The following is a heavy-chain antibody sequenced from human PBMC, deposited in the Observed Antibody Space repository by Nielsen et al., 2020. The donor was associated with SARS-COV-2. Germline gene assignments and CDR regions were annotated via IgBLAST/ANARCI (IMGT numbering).Heavy chain of an antibody. CDR3: ATYSSSWYHWFDP. CDR2: FDPEDGET. CDR1: GYTLTELS. V-gene: IGHV1-24*01. D-gene: IGHD6-13*01. Sequence: ASVKVSCKVSGYTLTELSMHWVRQAPGKGLEWMGGFDPEDGETIYTQKFQGRVTMTEDTSTDTAYMELSSLRSEDTAVYYCATYSSSWYHWFDPWGQGTLVTVSS. J-gene: IGHJ5*02.